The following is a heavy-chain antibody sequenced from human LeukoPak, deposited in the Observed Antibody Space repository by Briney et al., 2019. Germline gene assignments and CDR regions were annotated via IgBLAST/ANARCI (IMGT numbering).Heavy chain of an antibody. CDR3: ARGGYDYYYYMDV. CDR1: GFTFDDYA. Sequence: PGRSLRLSCAASGFTFDDYAMHWVRQAPGKGLEWVSGISWNSDSMGYADSVKGRFTISRDNAKNSLYLQMNSLRAEDTAAYYCARGGYDYYYYMDVWGKGTTVTVSS. J-gene: IGHJ6*03. CDR2: ISWNSDSM. V-gene: IGHV3-9*01.